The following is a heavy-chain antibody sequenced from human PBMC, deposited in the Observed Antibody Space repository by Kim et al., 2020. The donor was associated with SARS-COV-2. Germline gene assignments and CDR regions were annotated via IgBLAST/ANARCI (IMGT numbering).Heavy chain of an antibody. CDR3: ARGITVLRYFDWLSEAFDI. V-gene: IGHV4-34*01. Sequence: SRVTISVDTSTNQFSLKLSSVTAADTAVYYCARGITVLRYFDWLSEAFDIWGQGTMVTVSS. D-gene: IGHD3-9*01. J-gene: IGHJ3*02.